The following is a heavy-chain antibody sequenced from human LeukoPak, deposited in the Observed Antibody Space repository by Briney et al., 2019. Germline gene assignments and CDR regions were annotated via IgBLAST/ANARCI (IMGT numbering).Heavy chain of an antibody. J-gene: IGHJ3*02. Sequence: SETLSLTCAVSGGSISSGGYSWSWIRQPPGKGLEWIGYIYHSGSTYYNPSLKSRVTISVDRSKNQFSLKLSSVTAADTAVHYCARAHGKWEPYAFDIWGQGTMVTVSS. D-gene: IGHD1-26*01. CDR1: GGSISSGGYS. CDR3: ARAHGKWEPYAFDI. CDR2: IYHSGST. V-gene: IGHV4-30-2*01.